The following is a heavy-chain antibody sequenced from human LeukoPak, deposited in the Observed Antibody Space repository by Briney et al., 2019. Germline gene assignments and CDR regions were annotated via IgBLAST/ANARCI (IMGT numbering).Heavy chain of an antibody. Sequence: PGESLKISCKGSGYSFITYWIAWVRQMPGKGLEWMGIIYPDDSDTRYSPSFQGQVTISADNSISTAYLQWSSLKASDTAMYYSARLAAAGTRRFDYWGQGALVTVSS. D-gene: IGHD6-13*01. CDR2: IYPDDSDT. CDR1: GYSFITYW. V-gene: IGHV5-51*01. CDR3: ARLAAAGTRRFDY. J-gene: IGHJ4*02.